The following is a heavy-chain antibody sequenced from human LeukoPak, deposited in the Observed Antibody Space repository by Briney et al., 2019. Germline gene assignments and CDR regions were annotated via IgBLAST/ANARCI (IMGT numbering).Heavy chain of an antibody. CDR3: ARVLSGRGSLYSYYYYMDV. D-gene: IGHD3-10*01. J-gene: IGHJ6*03. Sequence: GGSLRLSCAASGFTFSRYWMSWVRQAPGKGLEWVSLIYSDGRTYYADSVKGRCTISRDGSKNTLYLQMNSLRVEDTAVYYCARVLSGRGSLYSYYYYMDVWGKGTTVTISS. CDR1: GFTFSRYW. CDR2: IYSDGRT. V-gene: IGHV3-53*01.